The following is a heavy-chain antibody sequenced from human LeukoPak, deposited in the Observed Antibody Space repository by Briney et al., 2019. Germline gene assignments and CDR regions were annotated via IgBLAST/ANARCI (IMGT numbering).Heavy chain of an antibody. V-gene: IGHV4-59*01. Sequence: PGGSLRLSCVASGFTFSSYWMSWVRQAPGKGLEWIGYIYYSGSTNYNPSLKSRVTISVDTSKNQFSLKLSSVTAADTAVYYCARELRPGAFDIWGQGTMVTVSS. D-gene: IGHD4-17*01. CDR1: GFTFSSYW. CDR2: IYYSGST. CDR3: ARELRPGAFDI. J-gene: IGHJ3*02.